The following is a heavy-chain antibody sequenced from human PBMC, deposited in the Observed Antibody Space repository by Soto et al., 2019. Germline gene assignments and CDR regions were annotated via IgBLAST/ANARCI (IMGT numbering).Heavy chain of an antibody. CDR3: ARHAYPGYCSGGSCYSWFDP. CDR2: IYPGDSDT. Sequence: PGESLKISCKGSGYSFTSYWIGWVRQMPGKGLEWMGIIYPGDSDTRYSPSFQGQVTISADKSISTAYLQWSSLKASDTAMYFCARHAYPGYCSGGSCYSWFDPWGQGTLVTVSS. CDR1: GYSFTSYW. V-gene: IGHV5-51*01. D-gene: IGHD2-15*01. J-gene: IGHJ5*02.